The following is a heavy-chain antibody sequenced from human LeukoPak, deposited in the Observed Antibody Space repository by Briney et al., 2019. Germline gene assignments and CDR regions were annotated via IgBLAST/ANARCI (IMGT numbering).Heavy chain of an antibody. Sequence: GGSLRLSCTASGFTFSSYEMNWVRQAPGKGLEWVSKISSSGSAIYYADSVKGRFTISRDNAKSTLYLQMNSLRAEDTAVYYCARGGSLGYWGQGTLVTVSS. V-gene: IGHV3-48*03. D-gene: IGHD6-19*01. CDR2: ISSSGSAI. CDR1: GFTFSSYE. CDR3: ARGGSLGY. J-gene: IGHJ4*02.